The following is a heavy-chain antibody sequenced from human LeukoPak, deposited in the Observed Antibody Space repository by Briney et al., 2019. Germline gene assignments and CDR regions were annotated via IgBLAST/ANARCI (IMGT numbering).Heavy chain of an antibody. CDR2: ISSSSSTI. CDR3: ARELYGSGSYMDY. V-gene: IGHV3-48*02. D-gene: IGHD3-10*01. Sequence: GGSLRLSCAASGFTFSDYSMNWVRQAPGKGLEWVSYISSSSSTISYADSVKGRFTISRDNAKNSLYLQMNSLRDEDTAVYYCARELYGSGSYMDYWGQGTLVTVSS. J-gene: IGHJ4*02. CDR1: GFTFSDYS.